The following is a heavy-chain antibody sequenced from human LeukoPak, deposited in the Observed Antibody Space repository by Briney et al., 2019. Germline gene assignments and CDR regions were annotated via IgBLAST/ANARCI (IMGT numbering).Heavy chain of an antibody. V-gene: IGHV1-2*04. CDR3: AREVVGGFGDNWFDP. J-gene: IGHJ5*02. CDR1: GYTFTGYY. D-gene: IGHD3-10*01. CDR2: INPNSGGT. Sequence: AASVKVSCKASGYTFTGYYMHWVRQAPGQGLEWVGWINPNSGGTNYAQKFQGWVTMTRDTSISTAYLELTRLRSDDTAVYYCAREVVGGFGDNWFDPWGQGTLVTVSS.